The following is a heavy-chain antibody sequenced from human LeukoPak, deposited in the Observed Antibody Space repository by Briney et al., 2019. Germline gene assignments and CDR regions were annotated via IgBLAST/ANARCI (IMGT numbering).Heavy chain of an antibody. CDR3: ARVKGGGAFDI. Sequence: GSLRLSCAASGFTFSDHYMDWVRQAPGKGLEWVGRVRNKANSYTTDFAASVKGRFTISRDDSKNSMYLQMNNPKTEDTALYYCARVKGGGAFDIWGPGTMVTVSS. V-gene: IGHV3-72*01. J-gene: IGHJ3*02. CDR1: GFTFSDHY. CDR2: VRNKANSYTT. D-gene: IGHD2-15*01.